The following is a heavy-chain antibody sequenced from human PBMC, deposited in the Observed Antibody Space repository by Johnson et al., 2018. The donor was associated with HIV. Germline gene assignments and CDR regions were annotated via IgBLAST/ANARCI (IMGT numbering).Heavy chain of an antibody. CDR2: ISWNSGSI. V-gene: IGHV3-20*04. D-gene: IGHD2-21*01. CDR1: GFTFDEYD. Sequence: EVQLVESGGGVARPGGSLRLSCEASGFTFDEYDMSWVRQAPGKGLEWVSGISWNSGSIGYADSVKGRFTISRDNAKNSLYLQMNRLRVEDTAVYFCGSLVDGHQKGAFEIWGHGTMVTVSS. J-gene: IGHJ3*02. CDR3: GSLVDGHQKGAFEI.